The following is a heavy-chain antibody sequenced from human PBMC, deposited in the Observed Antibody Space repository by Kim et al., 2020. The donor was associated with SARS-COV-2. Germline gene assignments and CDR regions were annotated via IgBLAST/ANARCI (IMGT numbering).Heavy chain of an antibody. D-gene: IGHD2-21*02. CDR1: GFTFSSYA. CDR2: ISGSGGST. V-gene: IGHV3-23*01. J-gene: IGHJ6*02. CDR3: AKDLYCGADCSGVHGMDV. Sequence: GGSLRLSCAASGFTFSSYAMSWVRQAPGKGLEWVSAISGSGGSTYYGDSVKGRFTISRDNSKNTLYLQMNSLRAEDTAVYYCAKDLYCGADCSGVHGMDVWGQGTTVTGSS.